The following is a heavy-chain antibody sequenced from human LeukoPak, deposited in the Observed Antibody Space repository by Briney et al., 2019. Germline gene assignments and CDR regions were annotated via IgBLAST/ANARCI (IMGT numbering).Heavy chain of an antibody. CDR2: ISGSGGST. CDR1: LFTFSSYA. D-gene: IGHD6-6*01. Sequence: GGSLRLSRAPSLFTFSSYALSGVRQAPGRGVEWVSAISGSGGSTYYADSVKGRFTISRDKYKNTLYLQMNSLRAEDTAVYYCAAVRQLGYFDYWGQGTLVTVSS. J-gene: IGHJ4*02. V-gene: IGHV3-23*01. CDR3: AAVRQLGYFDY.